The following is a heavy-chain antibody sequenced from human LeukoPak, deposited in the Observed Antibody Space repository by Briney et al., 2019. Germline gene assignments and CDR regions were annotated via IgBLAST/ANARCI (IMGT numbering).Heavy chain of an antibody. Sequence: SSETLSLTCTVSGDSINSYYWSWIRQPPGKGLEWIGYIYYSGRTNYNRSLKSRVTISVDTSRNQFSLKLTSVTAADTAVYYCARIQRPLDGADYWGQGTLVTVSS. CDR2: IYYSGRT. D-gene: IGHD1-1*01. CDR1: GDSINSYY. V-gene: IGHV4-59*01. CDR3: ARIQRPLDGADY. J-gene: IGHJ4*02.